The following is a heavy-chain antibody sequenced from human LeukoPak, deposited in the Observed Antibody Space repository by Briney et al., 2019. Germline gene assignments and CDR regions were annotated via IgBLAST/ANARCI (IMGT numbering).Heavy chain of an antibody. CDR2: INHSGST. V-gene: IGHV4-34*01. CDR1: GGSFSGYY. J-gene: IGHJ4*02. D-gene: IGHD3-9*01. Sequence: SETLSLTCAVYGGSFSGYYWSWIRQPPGKGLEWIGEINHSGSTNYNPSLKSRVTISVDTSKNQFSLKLSSVTVADTAVYYCARVLRYFDWLPTYYFDYWGQGTLVTVSS. CDR3: ARVLRYFDWLPTYYFDY.